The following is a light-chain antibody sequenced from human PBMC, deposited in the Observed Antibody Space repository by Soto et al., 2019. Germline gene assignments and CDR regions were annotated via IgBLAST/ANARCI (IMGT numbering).Light chain of an antibody. Sequence: DIQMTQSPSTLSASVGDRVTITCRASQSISSWLAWYQQKPGKAPKLLIYKASSLESGVPSRFSGSGSGTEFTLTISSLQPDDFATYYCQQYNSYSPEWTFGQGTNVEIK. CDR3: QQYNSYSPEWT. V-gene: IGKV1-5*03. J-gene: IGKJ1*01. CDR2: KAS. CDR1: QSISSW.